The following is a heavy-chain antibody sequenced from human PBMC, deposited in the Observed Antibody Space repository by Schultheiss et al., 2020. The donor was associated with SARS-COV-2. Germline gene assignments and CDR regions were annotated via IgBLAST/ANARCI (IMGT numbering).Heavy chain of an antibody. Sequence: GGSLRLSCAASGFTFSSYAMSWVRQAPGKGLEWVSAISGSGGSTYYADSVKGRFTISRDNSKNTLYLQMNSLRAEDTAVYYCAKDYCSSTSCYAGAGAFDIWGQGTIVTVSS. CDR2: ISGSGGST. CDR1: GFTFSSYA. D-gene: IGHD2-2*01. J-gene: IGHJ3*02. V-gene: IGHV3-23*01. CDR3: AKDYCSSTSCYAGAGAFDI.